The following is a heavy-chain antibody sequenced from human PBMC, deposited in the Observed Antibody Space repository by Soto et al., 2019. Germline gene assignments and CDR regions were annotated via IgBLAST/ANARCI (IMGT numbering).Heavy chain of an antibody. Sequence: QGQLVQSEAEVKKPGASVKVSCKASGYPFTTYGISWVRQAPGQGLEWMGWISGYNGDTNYAQKFQGRVTMTIDTSTGTAYMEVKSLTSDDIAVYYCGQNGQPPYYNYGLDVWGQGTKVTVSS. J-gene: IGHJ6*02. CDR1: GYPFTTYG. V-gene: IGHV1-18*03. D-gene: IGHD2-8*01. CDR3: GQNGQPPYYNYGLDV. CDR2: ISGYNGDT.